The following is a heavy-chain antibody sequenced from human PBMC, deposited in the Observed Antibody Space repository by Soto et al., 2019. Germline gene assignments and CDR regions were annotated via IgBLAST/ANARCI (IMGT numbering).Heavy chain of an antibody. J-gene: IGHJ4*02. Sequence: ASVKVSCKAAGYTFTSYAMHWVRQAPGQRLEWMGWINAGNGNTKYSQKFQGRVTITRDTSASTAYMELSSLRSEETAVYYCARDPEGAEGFDYWGQGTLVTVPQ. CDR3: ARDPEGAEGFDY. CDR1: GYTFTSYA. D-gene: IGHD1-26*01. V-gene: IGHV1-3*01. CDR2: INAGNGNT.